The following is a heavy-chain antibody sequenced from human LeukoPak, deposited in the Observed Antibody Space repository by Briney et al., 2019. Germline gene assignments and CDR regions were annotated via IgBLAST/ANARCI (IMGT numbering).Heavy chain of an antibody. V-gene: IGHV4-34*01. CDR1: GGSFSGYY. J-gene: IGHJ4*02. Sequence: SETLSLTCTVYGGSFSGYYWSWIRQPPGKGLEWIGEINHSGSTNYNPSLKSRVTISVDTSKNQFSLKLSSVTAADTAVYYCARGRWLQIPFDYWGQGTLVTVSS. CDR2: INHSGST. D-gene: IGHD5-24*01. CDR3: ARGRWLQIPFDY.